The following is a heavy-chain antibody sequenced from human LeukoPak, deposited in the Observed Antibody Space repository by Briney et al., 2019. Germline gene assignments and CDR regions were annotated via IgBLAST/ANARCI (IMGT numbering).Heavy chain of an antibody. D-gene: IGHD6-13*01. CDR1: GYTFTSYD. Sequence: ASVKVSCKASGYTFTSYDTNWVRQAPGQGLEWMGWMNPTSGNTGYAQKFQGRVTMTRNTSISTAYMELSSLRSEDTAVYYCARGSDSSSWYPISRSSYYYYYYMDVWGKGTTVTVSS. CDR3: ARGSDSSSWYPISRSSYYYYYYMDV. V-gene: IGHV1-8*01. J-gene: IGHJ6*03. CDR2: MNPTSGNT.